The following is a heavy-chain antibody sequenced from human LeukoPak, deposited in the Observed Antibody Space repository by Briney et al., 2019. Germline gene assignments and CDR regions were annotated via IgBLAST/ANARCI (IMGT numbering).Heavy chain of an antibody. D-gene: IGHD3-9*01. V-gene: IGHV3-30*18. CDR1: GFTFSSYG. Sequence: GGSLRLSCAASGFTFSSYGMHWVRQAPGKGLEWVAVISYDGSNKYYADSVKGRFTISRVNSKNTLYLQMNSLRAEDTAVYYCAKDLRDEYFDWSRYGMDVWGQGTTVTVSS. J-gene: IGHJ6*02. CDR3: AKDLRDEYFDWSRYGMDV. CDR2: ISYDGSNK.